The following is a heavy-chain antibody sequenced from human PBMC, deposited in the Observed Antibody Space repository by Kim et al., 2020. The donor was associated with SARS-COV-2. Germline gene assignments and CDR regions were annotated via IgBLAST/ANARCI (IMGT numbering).Heavy chain of an antibody. D-gene: IGHD3-22*01. Sequence: GGSLRLSCAASGFTFSSYGMHWVRQAPGKGLEWVAVISYDGSNKYYADSVKGRFTISRDNSKNTLYLQMNSLRAEDTAVYYCARDRGYYDSSGYYQPRLDYYYGMDVWGQGTTVTVSS. CDR3: ARDRGYYDSSGYYQPRLDYYYGMDV. CDR2: ISYDGSNK. V-gene: IGHV3-33*05. J-gene: IGHJ6*02. CDR1: GFTFSSYG.